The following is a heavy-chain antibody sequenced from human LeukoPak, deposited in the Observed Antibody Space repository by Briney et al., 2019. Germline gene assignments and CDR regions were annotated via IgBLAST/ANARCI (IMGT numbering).Heavy chain of an antibody. V-gene: IGHV3-7*01. Sequence: GGSLRLSCAASGFTFNTYWMSWVRQAPGKGREWLANIKEDGTRDYYVESVKGRFTISKDNAKASLYLQVNSLRAEDTAVYYCARDTKAGYFDLWGQGTLVIVSS. J-gene: IGHJ4*02. CDR1: GFTFNTYW. CDR2: IKEDGTRD. CDR3: ARDTKAGYFDL.